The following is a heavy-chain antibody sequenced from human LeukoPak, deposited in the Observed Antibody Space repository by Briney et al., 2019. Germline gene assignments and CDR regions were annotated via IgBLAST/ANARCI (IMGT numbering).Heavy chain of an antibody. CDR3: AIPGYSGYHPPDY. J-gene: IGHJ4*02. V-gene: IGHV3-30-3*01. Sequence: PGGSLRLSCAASGFTFSSYAMRWVRQAPGKGLEWVAVISYDGSNKYYADSVKGRFTISRDNSKNTLYLQMNSLRAEDTAVYYCAIPGYSGYHPPDYWGQGTLVTVSS. CDR2: ISYDGSNK. D-gene: IGHD5-12*01. CDR1: GFTFSSYA.